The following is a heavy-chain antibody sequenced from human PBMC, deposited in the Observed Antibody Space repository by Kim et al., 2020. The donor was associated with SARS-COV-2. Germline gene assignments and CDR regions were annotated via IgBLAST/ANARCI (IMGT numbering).Heavy chain of an antibody. CDR1: GFTFRSYA. Sequence: GGSLRLSCSASGFTFRSYAMHWVRQAPGKGLEWLAIISYDGSNEYYIDSVKGRFTISRDNSKNTMYLQMTSLKIEDTAVYYCVRDGGYCSAGGCYVPRFWGQGILVTVSS. V-gene: IGHV3-30*04. CDR3: VRDGGYCSAGGCYVPRF. J-gene: IGHJ4*02. CDR2: ISYDGSNE. D-gene: IGHD2-15*01.